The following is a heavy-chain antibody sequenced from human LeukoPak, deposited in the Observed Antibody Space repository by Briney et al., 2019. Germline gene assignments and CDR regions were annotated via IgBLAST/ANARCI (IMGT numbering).Heavy chain of an antibody. Sequence: GGSLGLSCAASGFTFSRSAMSWVRQAPGKGPEWVSTISGSGDTTYYADSVRGRFTISRDNSKNTLSLQKNSLRADDTAVYYCARSGSDASPLNWFDPWGQGSLVTVSS. CDR3: ARSGSDASPLNWFDP. D-gene: IGHD3-10*01. CDR2: ISGSGDTT. CDR1: GFTFSRSA. V-gene: IGHV3-23*01. J-gene: IGHJ5*02.